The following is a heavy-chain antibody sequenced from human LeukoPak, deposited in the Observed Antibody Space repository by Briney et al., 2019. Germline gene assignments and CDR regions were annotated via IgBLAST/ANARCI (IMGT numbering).Heavy chain of an antibody. V-gene: IGHV3-30*18. D-gene: IGHD6-13*01. CDR1: GFTFSSYG. CDR2: ISYDGSNK. J-gene: IGHJ6*02. CDR3: AKDKGVAAAGTGIYYYYGMDV. Sequence: GGSLRLSCAASGFTFSSYGMHWVRQAPGKGLEWVAVISYDGSNKYYADSVKGRFTISRDNSKNTLYLQMNSLRAEDTAVYYCAKDKGVAAAGTGIYYYYGMDVWGQGTTATVSS.